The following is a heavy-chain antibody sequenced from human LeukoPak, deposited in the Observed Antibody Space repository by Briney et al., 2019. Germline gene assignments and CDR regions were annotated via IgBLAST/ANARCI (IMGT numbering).Heavy chain of an antibody. CDR2: IIPILGIA. Sequence: SVKVSCKASGGTFSSYAISWVRQAPGQGLEWMGRIIPILGIANYAQKFQGRVTITADKSTSTAYMELSSLRSEDTAVYYCARARTAMVPYYFDYWGQGTLVTVSS. V-gene: IGHV1-69*04. D-gene: IGHD5-18*01. CDR1: GGTFSSYA. J-gene: IGHJ4*02. CDR3: ARARTAMVPYYFDY.